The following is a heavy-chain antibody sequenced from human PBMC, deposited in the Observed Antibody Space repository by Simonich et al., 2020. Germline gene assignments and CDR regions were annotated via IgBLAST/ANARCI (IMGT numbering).Heavy chain of an antibody. CDR3: ARQRVLMVYAIDY. CDR1: GGSISSSSYY. V-gene: IGHV4-39*01. J-gene: IGHJ4*02. D-gene: IGHD2-8*01. CDR2: IYYGGST. Sequence: QLQLQESGPGLVKPSETLSLTCTVSGGSISSSSYYWGWIRQPPGKGLEWIWRIYYGGSTNYNPSLKSRVTISVDTSKNQFSLKLSSVTAADTAVHYCARQRVLMVYAIDYWGQGTLVTVSS.